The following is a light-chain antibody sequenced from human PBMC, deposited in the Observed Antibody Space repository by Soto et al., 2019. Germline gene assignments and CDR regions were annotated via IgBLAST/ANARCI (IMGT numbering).Light chain of an antibody. V-gene: IGLV1-40*01. CDR1: SSNIGAGYD. CDR3: QSYDSSWV. CDR2: GNS. Sequence: QSVLTQPPSVSGAPGQRVTISCTGSSSNIGAGYDVHWYQQLPGTAPKPLIYGNSNRPSGVPDRFSGSKSGTSASLAITGLQAEDEADYYCQSYDSSWVFGGGTKVTVL. J-gene: IGLJ3*02.